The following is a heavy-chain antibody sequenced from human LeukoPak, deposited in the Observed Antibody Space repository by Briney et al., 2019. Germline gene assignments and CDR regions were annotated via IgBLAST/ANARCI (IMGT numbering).Heavy chain of an antibody. D-gene: IGHD5-12*01. V-gene: IGHV4-39*07. CDR2: ISYSGNT. J-gene: IGHJ3*02. CDR1: GFTFSSYS. Sequence: GSLRLSCAASGFTFSSYSMNWVRQAPGKGLEWIGSISYSGNTYDNPSLKSRVTISVDTSKNQFSLKLSSVTAADTAVYYCARVGGYSGYDFAFDIWGQGTMVTVSS. CDR3: ARVGGYSGYDFAFDI.